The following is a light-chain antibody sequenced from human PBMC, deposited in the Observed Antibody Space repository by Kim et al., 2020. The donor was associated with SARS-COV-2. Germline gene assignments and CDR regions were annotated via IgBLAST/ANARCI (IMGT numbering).Light chain of an antibody. J-gene: IGKJ4*01. Sequence: DIQMTQSPSSLSASVGDRVTITCRASQAISNSLTWFQQKPGKAPKSLIYGASTLQRGVPSKFSGSGSGTDFTLTISSLQPEDSATYYCQQYNNYPLTCGGGTKVEI. V-gene: IGKV1-16*02. CDR1: QAISNS. CDR3: QQYNNYPLT. CDR2: GAS.